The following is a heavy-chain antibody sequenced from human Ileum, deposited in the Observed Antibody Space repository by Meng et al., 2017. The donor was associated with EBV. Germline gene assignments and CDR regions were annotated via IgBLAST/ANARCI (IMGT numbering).Heavy chain of an antibody. CDR1: GFTFNNYA. V-gene: IGHV3-30-3*01. D-gene: IGHD6-25*01. Sequence: QVQLVESGXGVVQPGGSXRLSCAASGFTFNNYAMHWVRQAPGKGLEWVAVISYDEINIFYADSVKGRFTISRDNSQNTLSLQMNSLRPEDTAVYYCARRSSPFRPAAPLDYWGQGTLVTVSS. CDR2: ISYDEINI. CDR3: ARRSSPFRPAAPLDY. J-gene: IGHJ4*02.